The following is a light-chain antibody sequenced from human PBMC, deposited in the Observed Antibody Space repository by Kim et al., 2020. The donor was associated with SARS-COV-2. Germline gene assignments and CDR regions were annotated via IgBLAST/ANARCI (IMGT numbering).Light chain of an antibody. CDR3: QQYYSSPPT. CDR2: WAS. CDR1: QSVLYSSDNKNY. J-gene: IGKJ1*01. Sequence: DIVMTQSTDSLAVSLGERATINCKSSQSVLYSSDNKNYLAWYQQKPGQPPKLLIYWASTRESGVPDRFSGSGSGTDFTLTISSLQAEDVAVYYCQQYYSSPPTFGQGTKVDI. V-gene: IGKV4-1*01.